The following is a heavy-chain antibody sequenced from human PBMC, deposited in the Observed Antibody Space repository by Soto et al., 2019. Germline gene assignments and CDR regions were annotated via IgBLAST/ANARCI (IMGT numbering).Heavy chain of an antibody. V-gene: IGHV4-34*01. D-gene: IGHD1-1*01. CDR3: ARVERGTATTVVDAFDI. Sequence: QVQLQQWGAGLLKPSETLSLTCAVYGGSVSGANYYWSWIRQPPGKGLEWIGEMSHSGGTHFNPSLKSRVTISVDTSTNQFSLKMRSVTAADTALYHCARVERGTATTVVDAFDIWGPGTMVTVSS. CDR1: GGSVSGANYY. CDR2: MSHSGGT. J-gene: IGHJ3*02.